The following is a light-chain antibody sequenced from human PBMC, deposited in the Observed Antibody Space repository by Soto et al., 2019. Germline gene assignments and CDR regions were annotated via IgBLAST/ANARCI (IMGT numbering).Light chain of an antibody. Sequence: DIQMTQYPSSLSASAGDRGTITCRASENIRSYLNWYQQKPGKAPEVLIYAASKLQSGVPLRFSGGGSGTDFTLNITRLQPEDFATYYCQQTFGTPRTFGQGTKVDIK. CDR3: QQTFGTPRT. CDR1: ENIRSY. J-gene: IGKJ1*01. V-gene: IGKV1-39*01. CDR2: AAS.